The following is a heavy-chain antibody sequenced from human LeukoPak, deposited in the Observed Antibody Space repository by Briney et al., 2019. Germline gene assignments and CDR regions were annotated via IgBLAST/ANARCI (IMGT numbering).Heavy chain of an antibody. Sequence: SETLSLTCTVSGGSISSYYWSWIRQPPGKGLEWIGNIYYTGSTYYNAFLQSRVTISIDTSKNQFSLRLNSVTAADTAMYYCVKSGGYGLIDYWGQGTLVTVSS. CDR3: VKSGGYGLIDY. J-gene: IGHJ4*02. CDR2: IYYTGST. V-gene: IGHV4-59*04. D-gene: IGHD1-26*01. CDR1: GGSISSYY.